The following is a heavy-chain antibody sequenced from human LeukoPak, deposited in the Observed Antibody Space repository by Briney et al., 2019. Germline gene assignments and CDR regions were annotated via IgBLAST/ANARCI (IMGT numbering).Heavy chain of an antibody. CDR1: GYSISSGYY. CDR3: ASYDSSGAPFDY. Sequence: SETLSLTCTVSGYSISSGYYWGWIRQPPGKGLEWIGSIYHSGSTYYNPSLKSRVTISVDTSKNQFSLKLSSVTAADTAVYYCASYDSSGAPFDYWGQGTLVTVSS. D-gene: IGHD3-22*01. J-gene: IGHJ4*02. V-gene: IGHV4-38-2*02. CDR2: IYHSGST.